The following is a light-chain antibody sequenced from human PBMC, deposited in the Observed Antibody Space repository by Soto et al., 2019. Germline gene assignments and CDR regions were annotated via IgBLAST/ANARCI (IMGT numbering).Light chain of an antibody. CDR3: GSWDSSLSAYV. Sequence: QSVLTQPPSASGTPGQRVTISCSGDTSNIGSQTVNWYQQFPGTAPRLLIYDDNKRPSGIPDRFSGSKSGTSATLGITGFQTGDEADYYCGSWDSSLSAYVFGSGTKVTVL. V-gene: IGLV1-51*01. CDR1: TSNIGSQT. CDR2: DDN. J-gene: IGLJ1*01.